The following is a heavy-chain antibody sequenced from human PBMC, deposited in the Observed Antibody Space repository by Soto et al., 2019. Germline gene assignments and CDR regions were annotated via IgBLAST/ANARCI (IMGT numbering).Heavy chain of an antibody. CDR3: ARGRLFLTTSGLAITYFDY. D-gene: IGHD3-3*01. Sequence: PSETLSLTCAVYSGSFSGYYYSWIRQSPGKGLEWIGEITHGGSTTYSPSLKSRVTMSLDTSKNQFFLNMTSMTAADTAVYYCARGRLFLTTSGLAITYFDYWGQGTLVTVSS. J-gene: IGHJ4*02. CDR2: ITHGGST. V-gene: IGHV4-34*01. CDR1: SGSFSGYY.